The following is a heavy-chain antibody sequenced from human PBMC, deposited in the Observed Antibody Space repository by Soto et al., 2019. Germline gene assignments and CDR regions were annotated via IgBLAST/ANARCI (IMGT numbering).Heavy chain of an antibody. CDR2: ISNSGSII. CDR1: GFTFSDYY. J-gene: IGHJ3*01. V-gene: IGHV3-11*01. D-gene: IGHD3-22*01. Sequence: KAGGSLRLSCAASGFTFSDYYMNWIRQAPGKGLEWVSYISNSGSIIFYVDSVKGRFTISRDNAKNLLFLQMNSLRAEDTAVYYCATYSHNSYDPHALDVWGQGTVVTVSS. CDR3: ATYSHNSYDPHALDV.